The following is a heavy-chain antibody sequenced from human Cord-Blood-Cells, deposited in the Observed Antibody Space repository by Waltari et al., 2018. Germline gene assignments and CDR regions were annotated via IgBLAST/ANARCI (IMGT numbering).Heavy chain of an antibody. CDR1: GYSISSGYY. CDR2: IYHSGST. CDR3: ARLGSGYYFWFDP. D-gene: IGHD3-22*01. Sequence: QVQLQESGPGLVKPSETLSLTCAVSGYSISSGYYWGWIRQPPGKGLEWIGSIYHSGSTYYTPAHKSRVTISVDTSKNQFSLKLSSVTAADTAVYYCARLGSGYYFWFDPWGQGTLVTVSS. V-gene: IGHV4-38-2*01. J-gene: IGHJ5*02.